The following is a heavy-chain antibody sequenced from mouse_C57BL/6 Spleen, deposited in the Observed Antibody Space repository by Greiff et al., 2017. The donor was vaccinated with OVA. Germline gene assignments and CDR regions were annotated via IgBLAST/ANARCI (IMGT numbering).Heavy chain of an antibody. J-gene: IGHJ4*01. D-gene: IGHD1-1*01. CDR1: GYAFSSSW. V-gene: IGHV1-82*01. CDR2: IYPGDGDT. CDR3: ANYYYGSSRYYYAMDY. Sequence: QVQLKQSGPELVKPGASVKISCKASGYAFSSSWMNWVKQRPGKGLEWIGRIYPGDGDTNYNGKFKGKATLTADKSSSTAYMQLSSLTSEDSAVYFCANYYYGSSRYYYAMDYWGQGTSVTVSS.